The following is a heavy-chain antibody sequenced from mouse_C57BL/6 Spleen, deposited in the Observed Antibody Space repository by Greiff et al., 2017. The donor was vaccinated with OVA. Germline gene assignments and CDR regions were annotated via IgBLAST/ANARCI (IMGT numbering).Heavy chain of an antibody. Sequence: EVKLMESGGGLVQPGGSLSLSCAASGFTFTDYYMSWVRQPPGKALEWLGFISNKANGYTTEYSASVKGRFTISRDNSQSILYIQMNALSAKDSATYNGARYEGVCGNYLDDWGKGTTLTVSS. J-gene: IGHJ2*01. CDR1: GFTFTDYY. V-gene: IGHV7-3*01. CDR3: ARYEGVCGNYLDD. CDR2: ISNKANGYTT. D-gene: IGHD1-1*02.